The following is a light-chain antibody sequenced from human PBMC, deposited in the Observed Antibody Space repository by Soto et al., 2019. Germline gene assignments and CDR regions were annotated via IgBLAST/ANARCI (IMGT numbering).Light chain of an antibody. V-gene: IGKV3-20*01. CDR1: QNIANDY. J-gene: IGKJ1*01. CDR2: DES. Sequence: ETALTHSPGTLSLSPGARATLSCRASQNIANDYLTWYQQKPGQAPRVLIYDESTRATGIPDRFSGSGSGTDLNLTISRLEPEDFAMYYCQKYGSSPWTCGQGTKVDIK. CDR3: QKYGSSPWT.